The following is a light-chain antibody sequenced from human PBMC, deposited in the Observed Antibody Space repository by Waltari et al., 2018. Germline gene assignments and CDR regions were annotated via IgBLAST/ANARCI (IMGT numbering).Light chain of an antibody. J-gene: IGLJ2*01. CDR2: GKN. Sequence: SSELTQDPAVSVALGQTVRITCQGASLRTYYVSWFHQKPGQAPALVIYGKNNRPSGIPARFSAASSGSPASLTVIGAQAGDEADYYCHSRDSSGNVLIGGGTKLT. CDR3: HSRDSSGNVL. V-gene: IGLV3-19*01. CDR1: SLRTYY.